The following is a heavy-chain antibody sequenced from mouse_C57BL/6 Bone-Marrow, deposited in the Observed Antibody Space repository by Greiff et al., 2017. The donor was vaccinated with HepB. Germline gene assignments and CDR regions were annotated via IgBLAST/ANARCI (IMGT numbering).Heavy chain of an antibody. Sequence: EVQGVESGGGLVQSGRSLRLSCATSGFTFSDFYMEWVRQAPGKGLEWIAASRNKANDYTTEYSASVKGRFIVSRDTSQSILYLQMNALRAEDTAIYYCARDYYGSSYYWYFDVWGTGTTVTVSS. CDR1: GFTFSDFY. J-gene: IGHJ1*03. D-gene: IGHD1-1*01. CDR3: ARDYYGSSYYWYFDV. V-gene: IGHV7-1*01. CDR2: SRNKANDYTT.